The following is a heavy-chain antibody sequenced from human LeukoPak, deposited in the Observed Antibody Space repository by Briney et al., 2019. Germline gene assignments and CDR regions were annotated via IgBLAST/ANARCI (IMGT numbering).Heavy chain of an antibody. CDR1: GFTFSSYS. Sequence: GGSLRLSCAASGFTFSSYSMNWVRQAPGKGLEWVSSISSSSSYIYYADSVKGRFTISRDNAKNSLYLQMNSLRAEDTAVYYCARVSTNVVVPAAISAFDIWGQGTMVTVSS. D-gene: IGHD2-2*02. CDR2: ISSSSSYI. J-gene: IGHJ3*02. CDR3: ARVSTNVVVPAAISAFDI. V-gene: IGHV3-21*01.